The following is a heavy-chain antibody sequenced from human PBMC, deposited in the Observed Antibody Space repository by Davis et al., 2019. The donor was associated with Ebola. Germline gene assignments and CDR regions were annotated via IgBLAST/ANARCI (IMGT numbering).Heavy chain of an antibody. CDR2: ISGSGGRT. Sequence: PGGSLRLSCAASGFTFSSYTMSWVRQAPGKGLEWVSVISGSGGRTYYADSVKGRFTISRDNSKNTLYLQMNSLRAEDTAVYYCAKEDFLEWPGPHGSPYYFDYWGQGTLVTVSS. V-gene: IGHV3-23*01. CDR3: AKEDFLEWPGPHGSPYYFDY. CDR1: GFTFSSYT. D-gene: IGHD3-3*01. J-gene: IGHJ4*02.